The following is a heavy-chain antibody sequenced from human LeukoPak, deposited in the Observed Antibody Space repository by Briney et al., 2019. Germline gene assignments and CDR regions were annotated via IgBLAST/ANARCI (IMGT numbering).Heavy chain of an antibody. D-gene: IGHD3-22*01. J-gene: IGHJ4*02. CDR1: GFTFSSYS. CDR3: ASDSSGYYYTYYSDY. Sequence: GGSLRLSCAASGFTFSSYSMNWVRQAPGKGLEWVSSISSSSSYIYYADSVKGRFTISRDNAKNSLYLQMNSLRAEDTAVYYCASDSSGYYYTYYSDYWGQGTLVTVSS. V-gene: IGHV3-21*01. CDR2: ISSSSSYI.